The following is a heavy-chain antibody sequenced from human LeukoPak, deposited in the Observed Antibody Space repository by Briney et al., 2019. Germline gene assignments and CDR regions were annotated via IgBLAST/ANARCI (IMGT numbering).Heavy chain of an antibody. V-gene: IGHV4-34*01. CDR1: GGSFSGYY. D-gene: IGHD2-21*02. CDR3: ARVYCGGDCYGIDY. J-gene: IGHJ4*02. Sequence: SETLSLTCAVYGGSFSGYYWSWIRQPPGKGLEWIGEINHSGSTNYNPSLKSRVTISVDTSKNQFSLKLSSVTAADTAVYYCARVYCGGDCYGIDYWGQGTLVTVSS. CDR2: INHSGST.